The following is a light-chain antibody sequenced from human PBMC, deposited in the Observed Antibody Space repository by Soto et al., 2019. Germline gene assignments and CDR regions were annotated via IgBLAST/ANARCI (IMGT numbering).Light chain of an antibody. CDR1: SGHGNYV. Sequence: QPVLTQSPSASASLGASLKLTCTLSSGHGNYVIAWHQQRPQKGPRYLMNVKSDGSHNKGDGIPDRFSGSSSGAERYLAISSLQSEDEADYYCQTWDTGIVVFGGGTKVTVL. V-gene: IGLV4-69*01. CDR2: VKSDGSH. J-gene: IGLJ2*01. CDR3: QTWDTGIVV.